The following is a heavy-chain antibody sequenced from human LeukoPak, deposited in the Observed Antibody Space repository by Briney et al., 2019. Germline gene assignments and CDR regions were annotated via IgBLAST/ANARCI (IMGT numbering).Heavy chain of an antibody. CDR1: GYTFTSYD. D-gene: IGHD1-26*01. CDR3: ARGGYSGSYFNTYYYYGMDV. V-gene: IGHV1-8*01. J-gene: IGHJ6*02. Sequence: ASVKVSCKASGYTFTSYDFNWVRQATGQRPEWMGWMSPNSGDTGYAQKFQGRVTITADESTSTAYMELSSLRSEDTAVYYCARGGYSGSYFNTYYYYGMDVWGQGTTVTVSS. CDR2: MSPNSGDT.